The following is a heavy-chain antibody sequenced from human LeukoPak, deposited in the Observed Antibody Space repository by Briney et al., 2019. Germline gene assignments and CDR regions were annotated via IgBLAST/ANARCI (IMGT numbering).Heavy chain of an antibody. Sequence: SETLSLTCIVSGDSISSYYWSWIRQPPGKGLEWIGYIYYSGSTNYNPSLQSRVTISVDASKKHFSLKLSSVTAADTAVYYCARDRSLGIIDYWGQGTLGTVSS. CDR2: IYYSGST. V-gene: IGHV4-59*01. CDR3: ARDRSLGIIDY. D-gene: IGHD3-16*01. CDR1: GDSISSYY. J-gene: IGHJ4*02.